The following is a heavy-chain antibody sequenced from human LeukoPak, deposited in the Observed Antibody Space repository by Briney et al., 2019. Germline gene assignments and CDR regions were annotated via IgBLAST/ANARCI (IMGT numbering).Heavy chain of an antibody. D-gene: IGHD3-10*01. V-gene: IGHV3-23*01. CDR2: ISGSSVTT. CDR1: GFTFSNYA. CDR3: AKDMVRGVTPYYFDY. J-gene: IGHJ4*02. Sequence: GGSLRLSCAASGFTFSNYAMSWVRQAPGKGLEWVSAISGSSVTTYYADSVKGRFTISRDNSKNTLYLQMNSLRAEDTAVYYCAKDMVRGVTPYYFDYWGQGTLVTVSS.